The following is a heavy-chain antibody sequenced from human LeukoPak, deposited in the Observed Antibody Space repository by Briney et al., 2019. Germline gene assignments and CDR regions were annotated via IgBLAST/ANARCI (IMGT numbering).Heavy chain of an antibody. CDR3: AREDFGVVIHNWFDP. J-gene: IGHJ5*02. Sequence: SVKVSCKASGGTFSSYTISWVRQAPGQGREWMGRIIPILGIANYAQKFQGRVTITADKSTSTAYMELSSLRSEDTAVYYCAREDFGVVIHNWFDPWGQGTLVTVSS. CDR1: GGTFSSYT. CDR2: IIPILGIA. V-gene: IGHV1-69*04. D-gene: IGHD3-3*01.